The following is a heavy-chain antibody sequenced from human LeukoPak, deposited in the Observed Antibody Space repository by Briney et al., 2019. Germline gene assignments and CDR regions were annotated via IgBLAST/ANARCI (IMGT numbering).Heavy chain of an antibody. V-gene: IGHV1-69*06. D-gene: IGHD5-12*01. J-gene: IGHJ6*04. CDR3: ARALVDIVATTSSSWYTNGMDV. Sequence: SVKVSCKASGGTFSSYAISWVRQAPGQGLEWMGGIIPIFGRTNYAQKFQGRVTITADKSTSTAYMELSSLRSEDTALYYCARALVDIVATTSSSWYTNGMDVWGKGTTVTVSP. CDR2: IIPIFGRT. CDR1: GGTFSSYA.